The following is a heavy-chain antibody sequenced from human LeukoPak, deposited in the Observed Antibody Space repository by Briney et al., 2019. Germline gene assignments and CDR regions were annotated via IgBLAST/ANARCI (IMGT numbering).Heavy chain of an antibody. V-gene: IGHV4/OR15-8*02. CDR1: AGSITSGNW. D-gene: IGHD6-19*01. CDR3: ARMGSGRGAWFDP. Sequence: SETLSLTCTVSAGSITSGNWWNWVRQPPERGLEWIGEVYVGGSTNYNPSLKSRATISIDKSKNQFSLDLKSVTAADTAIYYCARMGSGRGAWFDPWGQGTWSPSPQ. CDR2: VYVGGST. J-gene: IGHJ5*02.